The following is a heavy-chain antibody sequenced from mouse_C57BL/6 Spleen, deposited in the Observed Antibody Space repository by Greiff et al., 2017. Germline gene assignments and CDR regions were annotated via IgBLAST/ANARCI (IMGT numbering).Heavy chain of an antibody. D-gene: IGHD1-1*01. CDR2: INPNNGGT. CDR3: ARIHGSSYYAMDY. V-gene: IGHV1-18*01. J-gene: IGHJ4*01. Sequence: VQLKQSGPELVKPGASVKIPCKASGYTFTDYNMDWVKQSHGKSLEWIGDINPNNGGTIYNQKFKGKATLTVDKSSSTAYMELRSLTSEDTAVYYCARIHGSSYYAMDYWGQGTSVTVSS. CDR1: GYTFTDYN.